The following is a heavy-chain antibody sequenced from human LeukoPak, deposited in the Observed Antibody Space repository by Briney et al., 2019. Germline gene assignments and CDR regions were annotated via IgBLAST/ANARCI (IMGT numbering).Heavy chain of an antibody. V-gene: IGHV1-18*01. CDR1: GYTFTSYG. CDR3: ARDREYYYDSSGYYFLNYYYGMDV. CDR2: ISAYNGNT. J-gene: IGHJ6*02. Sequence: ASVTVSFKASGYTFTSYGISWVRQAPGQGLEWMGWISAYNGNTNYAQKLQGRVTMTTDTSTSTAYMELRSLGSDDTAVYYCARDREYYYDSSGYYFLNYYYGMDVWGQGTTVTVSS. D-gene: IGHD3-22*01.